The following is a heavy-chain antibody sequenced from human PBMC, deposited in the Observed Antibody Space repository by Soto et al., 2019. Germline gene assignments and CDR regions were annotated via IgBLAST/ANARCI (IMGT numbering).Heavy chain of an antibody. D-gene: IGHD3-10*01. V-gene: IGHV1-69*13. CDR3: AQKGPSGFGELLYYYGMDV. Sequence: SVKVSCKASGGTFSSYAISWVRQAPGQGLEWMGGIIPIFGTANYAQKFQGRVTITADESTSTAYMELSSLRSEDTAVYYCAQKGPSGFGELLYYYGMDVWGQGTTVTVSS. CDR1: GGTFSSYA. CDR2: IIPIFGTA. J-gene: IGHJ6*02.